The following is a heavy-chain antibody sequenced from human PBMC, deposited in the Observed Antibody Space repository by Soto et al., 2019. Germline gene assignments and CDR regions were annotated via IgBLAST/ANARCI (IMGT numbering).Heavy chain of an antibody. J-gene: IGHJ6*02. V-gene: IGHV3-48*01. Sequence: GGSLRLSGAASGFTFSSYSMNWVRQAPGKGLEWVSYISSSSSTIYYADSVKGRFTISRDNAKNSLYLQMNSLRAEDTAVYYCARDLAGRDYYYYGMDVWGQGTTVTVSS. D-gene: IGHD3-10*01. CDR2: ISSSSSTI. CDR1: GFTFSSYS. CDR3: ARDLAGRDYYYYGMDV.